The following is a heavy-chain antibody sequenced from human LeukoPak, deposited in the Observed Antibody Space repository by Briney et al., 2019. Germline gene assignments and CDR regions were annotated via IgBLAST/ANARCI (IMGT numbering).Heavy chain of an antibody. J-gene: IGHJ5*02. D-gene: IGHD4-17*01. Sequence: SETLSLTCTVSGGSISRYSWSWIRQPPGKGLEWIGYVYYSGSTNYNPSLKSRVTISVDTSKNQFSLKLSSVTAADTAVYYCARDGGDYDTGNWFDPWAREPWSPSPQ. CDR1: GGSISRYS. CDR3: ARDGGDYDTGNWFDP. CDR2: VYYSGST. V-gene: IGHV4-59*01.